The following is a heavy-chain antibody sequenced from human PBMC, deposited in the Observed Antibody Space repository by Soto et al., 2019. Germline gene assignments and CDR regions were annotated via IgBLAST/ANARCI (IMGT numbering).Heavy chain of an antibody. CDR3: AKDAYDHDTGGYYIFDY. CDR1: GFTFSIYG. V-gene: IGHV3-30*18. CDR2: ISYDGNNQ. J-gene: IGHJ4*01. D-gene: IGHD3-22*01. Sequence: QVQLVESAGGVVEPGRSLRLSCATSGFTFSIYGMQWVRQAPDNVLEWVAHISYDGNNQHYTDSVMVRFTISRDNSKNTLYLQMICMRVEDTAVYYCAKDAYDHDTGGYYIFDYWGHGTLVTVSS.